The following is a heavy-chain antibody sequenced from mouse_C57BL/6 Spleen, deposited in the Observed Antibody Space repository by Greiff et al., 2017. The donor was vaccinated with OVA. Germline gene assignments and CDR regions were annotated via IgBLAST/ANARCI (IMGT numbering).Heavy chain of an antibody. CDR1: GFSFNTYA. D-gene: IGHD1-1*01. Sequence: DVMLVESGGGLVQPKGSLKLSCAASGFSFNTYAMNWVRQAPGKGLEWVARIRSKSNNYATYYADSVKDRFTISRDDSESMLYLQMNNLKTEDTAMYYCVRHPDYYGSSYGYFDVWGTGTTVTVSS. CDR3: VRHPDYYGSSYGYFDV. CDR2: IRSKSNNYAT. V-gene: IGHV10-1*01. J-gene: IGHJ1*03.